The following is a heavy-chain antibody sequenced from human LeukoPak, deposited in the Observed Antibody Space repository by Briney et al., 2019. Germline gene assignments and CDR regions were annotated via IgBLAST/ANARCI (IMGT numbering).Heavy chain of an antibody. J-gene: IGHJ4*02. Sequence: GASVKVSCKASGYTFSSHYMHWVRQAPGQGLEWMGVINPSGDSTNYAQNFQGRVTMTRETSTSTAYMELSSLTSEDTAVYYCARGRGVDGKSFDYWGQGALVTVSS. CDR3: ARGRGVDGKSFDY. D-gene: IGHD5-24*01. V-gene: IGHV1-46*01. CDR2: INPSGDST. CDR1: GYTFSSHY.